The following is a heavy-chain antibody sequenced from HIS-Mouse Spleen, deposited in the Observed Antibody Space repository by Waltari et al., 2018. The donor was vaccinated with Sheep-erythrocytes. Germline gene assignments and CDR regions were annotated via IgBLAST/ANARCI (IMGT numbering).Heavy chain of an antibody. D-gene: IGHD1-1*01. Sequence: EVQLVESGGGLVKPGGSLRLSCAASGFPSGSTSMNWVRQAPGKGLEWVSSISSSSSYIYYADSVKGRFTISRDNAKNSLYLQMNSLRAEDTAVYYCARDTGTDAFDIWGQGTMVTVSS. V-gene: IGHV3-21*01. CDR2: ISSSSSYI. CDR3: ARDTGTDAFDI. J-gene: IGHJ3*02. CDR1: GFPSGSTS.